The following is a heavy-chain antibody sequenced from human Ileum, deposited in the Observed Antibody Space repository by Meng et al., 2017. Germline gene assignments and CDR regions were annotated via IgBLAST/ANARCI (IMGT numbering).Heavy chain of an antibody. CDR3: AREDYHDGRGYFDY. CDR1: GGSFNSYI. V-gene: IGHV1-69*04. D-gene: IGHD3-22*01. Sequence: SVKVSCKASGGSFNSYIFNWVRQAPGQGLEWMGRIIPVLDIANYAQKFQGRVTITADKSTSTVYMDLSSLRSEDTAVYYCAREDYHDGRGYFDYWGQGTLVTVSS. J-gene: IGHJ4*02. CDR2: IIPVLDIA.